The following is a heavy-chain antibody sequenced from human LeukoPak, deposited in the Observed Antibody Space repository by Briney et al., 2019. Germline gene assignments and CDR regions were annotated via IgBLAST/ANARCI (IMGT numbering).Heavy chain of an antibody. V-gene: IGHV4-34*01. CDR2: INHSGST. J-gene: IGHJ4*02. CDR1: GGSFSGYY. CDR3: ARGSTDY. Sequence: SETLSLTGAVYGGSFSGYYWSWIRQPPGKGLEWIGEINHSGSTNYNPSLKSRVTISVDTSKNQFSLKLSSVTAADTAVYYCARGSTDYWGQGTLVTVSS.